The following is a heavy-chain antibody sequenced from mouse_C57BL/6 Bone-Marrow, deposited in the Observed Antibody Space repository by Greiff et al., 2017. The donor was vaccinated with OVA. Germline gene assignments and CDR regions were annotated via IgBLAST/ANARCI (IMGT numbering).Heavy chain of an antibody. CDR2: INPSTGGT. Sequence: EVKLQESGPELVKPGASVKMSCKASGYSFTGYYMNWVKQSPEKSLEWIGEINPSTGGTTYNQKFKAKATVTVDKSSSTAYMQLKSLTSEDSAVYYCARSPYDYGWFAYWGQGTLVTVSA. CDR3: ARSPYDYGWFAY. J-gene: IGHJ3*01. V-gene: IGHV1-42*01. D-gene: IGHD2-4*01. CDR1: GYSFTGYY.